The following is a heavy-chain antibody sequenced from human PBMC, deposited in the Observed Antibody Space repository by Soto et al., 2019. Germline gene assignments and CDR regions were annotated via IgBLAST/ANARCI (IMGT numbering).Heavy chain of an antibody. J-gene: IGHJ4*02. CDR2: ISNDENIK. CDR1: GFNFGNFG. Sequence: PGWSLRLSCVASGFNFGNFGMHWVRQAPGKGLEWLTVISNDENIKQDSVRGRFAIARDNSKNTLYLHLTSLRAEDTAIYYCARGLRGVLEYWGEGTLVTVS. D-gene: IGHD5-12*01. CDR3: ARGLRGVLEY. V-gene: IGHV3-33*01.